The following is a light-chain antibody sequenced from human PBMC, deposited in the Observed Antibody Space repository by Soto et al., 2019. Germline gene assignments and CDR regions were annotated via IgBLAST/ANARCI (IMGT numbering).Light chain of an antibody. J-gene: IGKJ3*01. V-gene: IGKV3-20*01. Sequence: EIVLTQSPGTLSLSPGERATLSCRASQSVPSDWLAWYRHKPGQAPRLLIYGASSRATGVPDRVSGSGSGTDFTLTINSLEPEDSATYYCQHFDSLPLSFGPGTKVQIK. CDR1: QSVPSDW. CDR3: QHFDSLPLS. CDR2: GAS.